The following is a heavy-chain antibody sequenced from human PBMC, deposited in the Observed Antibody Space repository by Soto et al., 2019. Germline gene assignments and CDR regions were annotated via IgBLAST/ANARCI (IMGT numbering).Heavy chain of an antibody. CDR3: STGSIFGVTTHAEDY. D-gene: IGHD3-3*01. CDR2: IKRIIDGGTA. Sequence: VGSLRLSCAASGFSFTNAWMSWVRQAPGKGLGWVGRIKRIIDGGTADYAAPVKGRFTISRDDSKNTLYLQLNSLKTEDTAVYYCSTGSIFGVTTHAEDYWGQGTLVTVSS. CDR1: GFSFTNAW. V-gene: IGHV3-15*01. J-gene: IGHJ4*02.